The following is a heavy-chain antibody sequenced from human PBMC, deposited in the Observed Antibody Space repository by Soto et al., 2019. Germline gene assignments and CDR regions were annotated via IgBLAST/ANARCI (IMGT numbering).Heavy chain of an antibody. D-gene: IGHD2-2*02. CDR3: ARGDCSSTSCYSWGRHHYYYYGMDV. CDR1: GGTFSSYA. Sequence: VKISCKASGGTFSSYAISWVRQAPGQGLEWMGGIIPIFGTANYAQKFQGRVTITADESTSTAYMELSSLRSEDTAVYYCARGDCSSTSCYSWGRHHYYYYGMDVWGQGTTVTVSS. V-gene: IGHV1-69*13. CDR2: IIPIFGTA. J-gene: IGHJ6*02.